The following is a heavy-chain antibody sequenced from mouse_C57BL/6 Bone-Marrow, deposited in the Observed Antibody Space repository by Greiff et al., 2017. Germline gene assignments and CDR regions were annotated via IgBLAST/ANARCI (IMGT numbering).Heavy chain of an antibody. CDR1: GFNIKDYF. CDR3: AREGAY. Sequence: VQLPQAWAELVKPGASVQFSFTASGFNIKDYFMHWVKQRTEQGLGWIGRIDPEDGKTKYAPKFQGKATITADTSSNTAYLQLSSLTSEDTAVYYCAREGAYWGQGTLVTVSA. V-gene: IGHV14-2*01. CDR2: IDPEDGKT. J-gene: IGHJ3*01.